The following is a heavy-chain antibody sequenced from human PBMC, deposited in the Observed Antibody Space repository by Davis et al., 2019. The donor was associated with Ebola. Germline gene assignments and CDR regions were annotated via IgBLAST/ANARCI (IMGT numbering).Heavy chain of an antibody. Sequence: GESLKISCKGSGYNFTSYWIGWVRQMPGKGLEWMGIIYPGDSDTRYSPSFQGQVTISADKSISTAYLQWSSLKASDTAMYYCARGPYNWNYGLAFDYWGQGTLVTVSS. D-gene: IGHD1-7*01. CDR3: ARGPYNWNYGLAFDY. J-gene: IGHJ4*02. CDR2: IYPGDSDT. V-gene: IGHV5-51*01. CDR1: GYNFTSYW.